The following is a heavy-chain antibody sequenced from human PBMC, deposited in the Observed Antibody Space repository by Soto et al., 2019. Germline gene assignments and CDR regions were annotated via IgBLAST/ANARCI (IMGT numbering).Heavy chain of an antibody. CDR2: INHSGST. D-gene: IGHD3-9*01. CDR1: GGSFSGYY. CDR3: ARSILRYFDWLNYFDY. J-gene: IGHJ4*02. Sequence: KQSQTLSLTCAVYGGSFSGYYWSWIRQPPGKGLEWIGEINHSGSTNYNPSLKSRVTISVDTSKNQFSLKLSSVTAADTAVYYCARSILRYFDWLNYFDYWGQGTLVTVSS. V-gene: IGHV4-34*01.